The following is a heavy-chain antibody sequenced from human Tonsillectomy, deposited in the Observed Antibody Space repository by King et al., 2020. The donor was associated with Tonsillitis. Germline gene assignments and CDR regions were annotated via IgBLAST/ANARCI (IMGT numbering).Heavy chain of an antibody. J-gene: IGHJ6*02. V-gene: IGHV3-30*18. Sequence: VQLVESGGGVVQPGRSLRLSCAASRFTFSSYGMHWVRQAPGKGLEWVALISYDGSNKYYADSVKGRFSISRDNSKNTLYLQMNSLRAEDTAVYYCAKGLWRLELLGAMDVWGQGTTVTVSS. D-gene: IGHD1-7*01. CDR3: AKGLWRLELLGAMDV. CDR1: RFTFSSYG. CDR2: ISYDGSNK.